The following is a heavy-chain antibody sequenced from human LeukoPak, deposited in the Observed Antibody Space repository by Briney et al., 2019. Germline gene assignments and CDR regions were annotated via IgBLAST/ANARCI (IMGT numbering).Heavy chain of an antibody. CDR1: GYTFTSYD. D-gene: IGHD6-13*01. CDR2: MNPNSGNT. CDR3: ARTPTKVAAAGTSWLDP. J-gene: IGHJ5*02. Sequence: ASVKVSCKASGYTFTSYDINWVRQATGQGLEWMGWMNPNSGNTGYAQKFQGRVTMTRNTSISTAYMELSSLRSEDTAVYYCARTPTKVAAAGTSWLDPWGQGTLVTVSS. V-gene: IGHV1-8*01.